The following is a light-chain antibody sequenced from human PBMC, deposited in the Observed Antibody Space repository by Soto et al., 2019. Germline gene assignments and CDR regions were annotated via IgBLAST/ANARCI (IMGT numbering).Light chain of an antibody. CDR3: QPYNDWPPMYT. CDR1: QSVSSN. V-gene: IGKV3-15*01. Sequence: EIVMTQSPATLSVSPGERATLSCRASQSVSSNLAWYQQKPGQAPRLLVYDASTRATGIPARVSGSGSGTEFTLTISSLQSEDSAVYYCQPYNDWPPMYTLGQGTKLEIK. J-gene: IGKJ2*01. CDR2: DAS.